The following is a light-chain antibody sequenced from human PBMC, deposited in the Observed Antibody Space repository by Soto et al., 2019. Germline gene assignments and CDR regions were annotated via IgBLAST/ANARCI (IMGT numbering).Light chain of an antibody. CDR3: SSYAGNNNVV. CDR2: EVN. V-gene: IGLV2-8*01. Sequence: QSALTQPPSASGSPGQSVTISCTGTSSDVGDYKFVSWYQQHPGKAPKLLMYEVNRRPSGVPDRFSGSKSGNTASLTVYGLQDEDEDEYYFSSYAGNNNVVFGGGTKLTVL. CDR1: SSDVGDYKF. J-gene: IGLJ2*01.